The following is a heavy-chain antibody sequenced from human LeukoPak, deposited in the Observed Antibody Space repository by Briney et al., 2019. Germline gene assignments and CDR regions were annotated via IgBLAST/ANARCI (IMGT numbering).Heavy chain of an antibody. Sequence: SETLSLTGTVSGDSISSYYWSWIGQRAGKGLEWIGRIYTSGSTYYNPSLKSRVTMSVDTSKNHFSLMLSSVTAAHTAVYHCARAIHSGRGYRIDYWGQGTLVTVPS. D-gene: IGHD3-16*02. CDR2: IYTSGST. CDR3: ARAIHSGRGYRIDY. CDR1: GDSISSYY. J-gene: IGHJ4*02. V-gene: IGHV4-4*07.